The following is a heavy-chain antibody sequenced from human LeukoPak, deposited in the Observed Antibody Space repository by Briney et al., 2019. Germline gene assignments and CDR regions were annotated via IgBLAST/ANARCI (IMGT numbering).Heavy chain of an antibody. V-gene: IGHV1-2*06. J-gene: IGHJ5*02. CDR1: GYTFTGSY. D-gene: IGHD5-18*01. CDR2: INPNSGDT. Sequence: ASVKVSCKASGYTFTGSYINWVRQAPGQGLEWMGRINPNSGDTNVAQKFQGRVTMTRDMSTSTVYMELSSLRSEDTAVYYCARALPHRRLMDTTMEQHWFDPWGQGTLVTVSS. CDR3: ARALPHRRLMDTTMEQHWFDP.